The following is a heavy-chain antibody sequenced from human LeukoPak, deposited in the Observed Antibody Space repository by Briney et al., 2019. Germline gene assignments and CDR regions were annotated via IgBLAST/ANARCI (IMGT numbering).Heavy chain of an antibody. CDR3: VRGGYGDYGRGS. D-gene: IGHD4-17*01. CDR1: GFTFRSYE. CDR2: IYSDGTSI. Sequence: PGGSLRLSCVASGFTFRSYEMNWVRQAPGKGLEWVSYIYSDGTSIYYADSVKGRFTISRDNARNSLYLQMNSLRDEDTAVYYCVRGGYGDYGRGSWGQGTLLTVSS. J-gene: IGHJ5*02. V-gene: IGHV3-48*03.